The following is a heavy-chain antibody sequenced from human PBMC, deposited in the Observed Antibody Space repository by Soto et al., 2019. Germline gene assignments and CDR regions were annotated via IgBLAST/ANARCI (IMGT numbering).Heavy chain of an antibody. J-gene: IGHJ4*02. CDR2: IVVGSGNT. Sequence: SVKVSCKASGYTFTSYAMHWVRQAPGQRLEWIGWIVVGSGNTNYAQKFQERVTITRDMSTSTAYMELSSLRSEDTAVYYCAADLYYYDSSGYSQNFDYWGQGTLVTVSS. V-gene: IGHV1-58*02. CDR3: AADLYYYDSSGYSQNFDY. CDR1: GYTFTSYA. D-gene: IGHD3-22*01.